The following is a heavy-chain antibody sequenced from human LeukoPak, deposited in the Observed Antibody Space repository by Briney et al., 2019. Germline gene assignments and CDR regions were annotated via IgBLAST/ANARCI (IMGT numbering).Heavy chain of an antibody. CDR3: GGEYYYDSSAFDY. J-gene: IGHJ4*02. V-gene: IGHV3-53*01. Sequence: GGSLRLSCAASGFTVSNNYMSWVRQAPGKGLEWVSLIYSGGGTYYADSVKGRFTISRDNSKNTLYLQMNSLRAEDTAAYYCGGEYYYDSSAFDYWGQGTLVTVSS. CDR2: IYSGGGT. D-gene: IGHD3-22*01. CDR1: GFTVSNNY.